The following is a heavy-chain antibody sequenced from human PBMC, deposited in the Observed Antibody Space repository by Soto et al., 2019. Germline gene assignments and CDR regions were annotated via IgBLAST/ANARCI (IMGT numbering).Heavy chain of an antibody. D-gene: IGHD5-12*01. J-gene: IGHJ4*02. CDR3: AAGGGLPRYY. Sequence: SETLSLSCAVSGGSISGGGYSWSWIRQPPGKGLEWIGYIYHSGSTYYNPSLKSRVTISVDRSKNQFSLKLSSVTAADTAVYYCAAGGGLPRYYWGQGTLVNVSS. CDR2: IYHSGST. V-gene: IGHV4-30-2*01. CDR1: GGSISGGGYS.